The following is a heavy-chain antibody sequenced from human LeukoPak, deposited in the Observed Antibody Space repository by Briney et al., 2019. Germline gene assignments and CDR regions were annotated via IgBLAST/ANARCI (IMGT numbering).Heavy chain of an antibody. Sequence: PGGSLRLSCAASGFTFSSYGMHWVRQAPGKGLEWVAVIWYDGSNKYYADFVKGRFTISRDNSKNTLYLQMNSLRAEDTAVYYCAKDPGDYYMDVWGKGTTVTVSS. CDR2: IWYDGSNK. J-gene: IGHJ6*03. V-gene: IGHV3-33*06. CDR3: AKDPGDYYMDV. CDR1: GFTFSSYG.